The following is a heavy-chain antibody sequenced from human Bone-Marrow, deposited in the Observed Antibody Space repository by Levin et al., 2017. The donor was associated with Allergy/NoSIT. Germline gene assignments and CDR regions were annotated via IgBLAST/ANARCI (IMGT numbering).Heavy chain of an antibody. D-gene: IGHD2-21*02. CDR2: ISSSGSTK. V-gene: IGHV3-48*03. Sequence: GGSLRLSCAASGFTFSSYEMNWVRQAPGKGLEWISYISSSGSTKYYADSVTGRFTISSKNSLDLQMNSLRAEDTAIYYCARDKSSDGVTPDWYFDLWGRGTLVTVSS. J-gene: IGHJ2*01. CDR1: GFTFSSYE. CDR3: ARDKSSDGVTPDWYFDL.